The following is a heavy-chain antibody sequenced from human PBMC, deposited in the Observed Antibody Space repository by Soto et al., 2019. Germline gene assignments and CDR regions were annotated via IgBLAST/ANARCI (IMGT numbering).Heavy chain of an antibody. CDR2: ISWNSGSI. J-gene: IGHJ4*02. V-gene: IGHV3-9*01. Sequence: EVQLVESGGGLVQPGRSLRLSCAASGFAFDDYAMHWVRQAPGKGLEWVSGISWNSGSIGYADSVKSRFTISRDNAKNSLYLQMNRLRAEDTALYYCAKGGGSSGYQDFDYWGQGTLVTVSS. D-gene: IGHD6-13*01. CDR3: AKGGGSSGYQDFDY. CDR1: GFAFDDYA.